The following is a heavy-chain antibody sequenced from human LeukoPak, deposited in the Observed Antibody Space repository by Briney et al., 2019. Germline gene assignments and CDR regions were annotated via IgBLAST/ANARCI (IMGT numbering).Heavy chain of an antibody. CDR2: ISAYNGNT. J-gene: IGHJ3*02. Sequence: ASVKVSCKASGYTFTSYGISWVRQAPGQGLEWMGWISAYNGNTNYAQKLQGRVTMTTDTSTSTAYMELRSLRSDDTAVYYCARERVRGVIITYDAFDIWGQGTMVTASS. CDR3: ARERVRGVIITYDAFDI. CDR1: GYTFTSYG. V-gene: IGHV1-18*01. D-gene: IGHD3-10*01.